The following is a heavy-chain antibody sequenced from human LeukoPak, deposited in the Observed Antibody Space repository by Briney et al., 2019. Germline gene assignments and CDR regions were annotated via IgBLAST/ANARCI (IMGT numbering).Heavy chain of an antibody. CDR2: INPNSGGT. CDR1: GYTFTGYY. J-gene: IGHJ5*02. V-gene: IGHV1-2*04. D-gene: IGHD6-13*01. Sequence: GASVKVSCKASGYTFTGYYMHWVRQAPGQGLEWMGWINPNSGGTNYAQKFQGWVTMTRDTSISTAYMELGRLRSDDTAVYYCAINQGIAAAGDNWFDPWGQGTLVTVSS. CDR3: AINQGIAAAGDNWFDP.